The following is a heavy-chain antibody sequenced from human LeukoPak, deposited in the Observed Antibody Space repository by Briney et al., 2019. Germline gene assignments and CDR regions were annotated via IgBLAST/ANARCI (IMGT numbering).Heavy chain of an antibody. J-gene: IGHJ4*02. Sequence: ASVKVSCRASGYTFTTYDIHWVRQATGQGLEWMGWMNPNSANTGYAQKFQGRVTITRNTSISTAYMELNSLRSDDTAVYYCARARLVRGPVTPLYYFDYWGQGVLVTVSS. CDR3: ARARLVRGPVTPLYYFDY. V-gene: IGHV1-8*01. CDR1: GYTFTTYD. D-gene: IGHD2-8*02. CDR2: MNPNSANT.